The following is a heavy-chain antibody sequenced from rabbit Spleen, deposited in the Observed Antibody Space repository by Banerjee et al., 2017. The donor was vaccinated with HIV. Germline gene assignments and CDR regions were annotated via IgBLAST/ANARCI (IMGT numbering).Heavy chain of an antibody. D-gene: IGHD1-1*01. CDR2: INAATAKP. CDR1: AFSFSDRDV. Sequence: QEQLVESGGGLVKPEGSLTLTCKASAFSFSDRDVMCWVRQAPGKGLEWIACINAATAKPVYATWAKGRFTISRASSTTVTLQMTSLTAADTATYFCARWASSNGYFDLWGQGTLVTVS. J-gene: IGHJ4*01. CDR3: ARWASSNGYFDL. V-gene: IGHV1S45*01.